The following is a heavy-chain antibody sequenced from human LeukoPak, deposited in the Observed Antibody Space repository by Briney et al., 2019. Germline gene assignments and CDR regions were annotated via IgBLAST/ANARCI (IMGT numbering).Heavy chain of an antibody. CDR2: INSDGGTT. Sequence: PGGSLRLSCIASGFTFSSYWMHWVRQAPGKGLVWVSLINSDGGTTRYAESVKGRFTISRDNAKKTLYLQMNSLSAEDTAVYYCARDSRHLSSTRGGLKESRGAFFDYWGQGTLVTVSS. D-gene: IGHD6-13*01. CDR1: GFTFSSYW. V-gene: IGHV3-74*01. J-gene: IGHJ4*02. CDR3: ARDSRHLSSTRGGLKESRGAFFDY.